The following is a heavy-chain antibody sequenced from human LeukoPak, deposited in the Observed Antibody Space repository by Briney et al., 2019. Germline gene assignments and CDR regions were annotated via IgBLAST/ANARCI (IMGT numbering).Heavy chain of an antibody. V-gene: IGHV3-23*01. CDR3: AKTSGGNSGSSDY. CDR1: GFTFSSYA. J-gene: IGHJ4*02. Sequence: GGSLRLSCAASGFTFSSYAMNWVRQAPGKGLEWVSAISGSGGSTYYADSVKGRFTISRDNSNNTLYLQMNSLRAEDTAVYYCAKTSGGNSGSSDYRGQGTLVTVSS. CDR2: ISGSGGST. D-gene: IGHD4-23*01.